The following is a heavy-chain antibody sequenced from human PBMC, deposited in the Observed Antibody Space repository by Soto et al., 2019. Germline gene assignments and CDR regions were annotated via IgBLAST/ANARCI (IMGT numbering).Heavy chain of an antibody. CDR2: IYYSGNT. V-gene: IGHV4-30-4*01. D-gene: IGHD3-9*01. CDR3: ASWYYDILTGRDTKYYLDY. Sequence: SETLSLTCTVSGGSIINCDYYWTWIRQPPGKGLEWIGYIYYSGNTYYNPSLKSRVMISVDTSKNQFSLNLSSVTAADTAVYYCASWYYDILTGRDTKYYLDYWGQGALVTVS. CDR1: GGSIINCDYY. J-gene: IGHJ4*02.